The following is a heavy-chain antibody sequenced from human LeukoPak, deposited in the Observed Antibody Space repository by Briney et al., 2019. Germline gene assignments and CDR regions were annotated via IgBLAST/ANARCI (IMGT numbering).Heavy chain of an antibody. CDR3: AADPFLYYDSAGFDY. CDR2: IVVGSGAT. J-gene: IGHJ4*02. Sequence: GASVKVSCKASGFTFTSSAVQWVRQARGQRLEWIGWIVVGSGATNYAQKFQERVTMTRDMSTTTVYMELHSLRSEDTAIYYCAADPFLYYDSAGFDYWGQGTLVTVSS. V-gene: IGHV1-58*01. D-gene: IGHD3-22*01. CDR1: GFTFTSSA.